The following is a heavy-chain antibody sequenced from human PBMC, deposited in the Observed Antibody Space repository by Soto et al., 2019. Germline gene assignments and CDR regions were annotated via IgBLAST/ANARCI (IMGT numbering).Heavy chain of an antibody. J-gene: IGHJ5*02. D-gene: IGHD2-15*01. CDR2: IYYSGST. CDR3: ARECGYCSGGSCSWFDP. Sequence: PSECPALTRALSSCSIHSAGFLLSLITQNPRKGLEWIGYIYYSGSTYYNPSLKSRVTISVDTSKNQFSLKLSSVTAADTAVYYCARECGYCSGGSCSWFDPWGQGTLVTVSS. V-gene: IGHV4-31*11. CDR1: SCSIHSAGFL.